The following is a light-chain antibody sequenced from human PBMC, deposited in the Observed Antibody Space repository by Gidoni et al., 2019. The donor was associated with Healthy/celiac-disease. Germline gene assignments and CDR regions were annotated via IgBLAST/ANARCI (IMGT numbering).Light chain of an antibody. CDR2: SAS. Sequence: DIQMTQSPSSVSVSVGDSVTISCRASQSIGVWLPWYQQTPGNATNLLIYSASSLHRGVPSRFSGAGSGTHFTLTISSLQPEDVGTYFCLQADSFPRTFGQXTRLEI. J-gene: IGKJ5*01. V-gene: IGKV1-12*01. CDR1: QSIGVW. CDR3: LQADSFPRT.